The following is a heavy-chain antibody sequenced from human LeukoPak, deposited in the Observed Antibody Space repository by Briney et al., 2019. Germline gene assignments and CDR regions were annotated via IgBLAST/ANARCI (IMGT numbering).Heavy chain of an antibody. D-gene: IGHD5-12*01. V-gene: IGHV3-21*01. J-gene: IGHJ5*02. CDR2: ISSSSSYI. CDR3: ARDAGNSGYGCDL. Sequence: GGSLRLSCAAPGFTFSSYSMNWVRQAPGKGLEWVSSISSSSSYIYYADSVKGRFTISRDNARNSLYLQMNNLRGEDTAIYYCARDAGNSGYGCDLWGQGTLVTVSS. CDR1: GFTFSSYS.